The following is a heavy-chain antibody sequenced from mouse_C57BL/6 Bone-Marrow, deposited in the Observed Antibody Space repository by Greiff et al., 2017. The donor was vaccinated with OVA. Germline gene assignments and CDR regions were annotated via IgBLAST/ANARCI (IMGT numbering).Heavy chain of an antibody. CDR1: GYTFTDYY. Sequence: VQRVESGAELVRPGASVKLSCKASGYTFTDYYINWVKQRPGQGLEWIARIYPGSGNTYYNEKFQGKATLTAEKSSSTAYMQLSSLTSEDSAVYFCARRSKGDARDYWGQGTSVTVSS. CDR2: IYPGSGNT. V-gene: IGHV1-76*01. J-gene: IGHJ4*01. CDR3: ARRSKGDARDY. D-gene: IGHD2-5*01.